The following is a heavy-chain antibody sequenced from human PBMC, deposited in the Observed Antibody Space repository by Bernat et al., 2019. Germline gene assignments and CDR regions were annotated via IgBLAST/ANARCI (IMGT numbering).Heavy chain of an antibody. Sequence: EVQLLESGGGLVQPGGSLRLSCAASGFSFSDYEMNWVRQAPGKGLEWVSYISSTANTIYYADSVKGRFTISRDNTKKSLYPQMNNLRAEDTADYYCARGPTWYSRTSNFDYWGQGTLVTVSS. D-gene: IGHD6-13*01. V-gene: IGHV3-48*03. J-gene: IGHJ4*02. CDR1: GFSFSDYE. CDR3: ARGPTWYSRTSNFDY. CDR2: ISSTANTI.